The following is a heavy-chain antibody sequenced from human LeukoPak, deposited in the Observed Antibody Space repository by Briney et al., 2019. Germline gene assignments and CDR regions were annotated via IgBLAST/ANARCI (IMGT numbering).Heavy chain of an antibody. CDR3: ARDLFAGYCSSTSCYLDDAFDI. CDR2: IKQGGSEK. Sequence: GGSLRLSCAASGFTFSSYWMSWVRQAPGKGLEWVANIKQGGSEKYYVDSVKGRFTISRDNAKNSLYLQMNSLRAEDTAVYYCARDLFAGYCSSTSCYLDDAFDIWGQGTMVTVSS. V-gene: IGHV3-7*01. J-gene: IGHJ3*02. D-gene: IGHD2-2*01. CDR1: GFTFSSYW.